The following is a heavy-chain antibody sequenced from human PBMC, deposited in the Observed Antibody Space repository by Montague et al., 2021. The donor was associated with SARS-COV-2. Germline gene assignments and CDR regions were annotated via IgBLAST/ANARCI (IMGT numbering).Heavy chain of an antibody. J-gene: IGHJ4*02. CDR2: IYYSGST. D-gene: IGHD6-13*01. V-gene: IGHV4-39*01. CDR1: GASISSSSYY. Sequence: SETLSLTCTVSGASISSSSYYWGWIRQPPGKGLEWIGSIYYSGSTYYNPSPKSRVTISVDTSKNQFSLKLSSVTAADTAVYYCARHKRWRIAAAGRDFDYWGQGTLVTVSS. CDR3: ARHKRWRIAAAGRDFDY.